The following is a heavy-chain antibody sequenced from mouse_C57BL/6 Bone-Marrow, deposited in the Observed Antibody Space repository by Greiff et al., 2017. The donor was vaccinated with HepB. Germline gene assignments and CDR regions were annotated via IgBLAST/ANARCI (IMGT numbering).Heavy chain of an antibody. D-gene: IGHD1-1*01. Sequence: QVQLQQSGAELMKPGASVKLSCKATGYTFTGYWIEWVKQRPGHGLEWIGEILPGSGSTNDNEKFKGKATFTADTSSNTAYMQLSSLTTEDSAIYYCARGIITTVVAPFDYWGQGTTLTVSS. J-gene: IGHJ2*01. CDR1: GYTFTGYW. CDR3: ARGIITTVVAPFDY. CDR2: ILPGSGST. V-gene: IGHV1-9*01.